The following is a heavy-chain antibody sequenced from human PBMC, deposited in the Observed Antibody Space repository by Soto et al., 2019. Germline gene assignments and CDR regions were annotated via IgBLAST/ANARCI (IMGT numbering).Heavy chain of an antibody. V-gene: IGHV3-30-3*01. J-gene: IGHJ6*02. Sequence: QVQLVESGGGVVQPGRSLRLSCAASGFTFSSYAMHWVRQAPGKGLEWVAVISYDGSNKYYADSVKGRFTISRDNSKNTLYLQMNSLRAEDTAVYYGARVEYSSSWFFYGMDVWGQGTTVTVSS. CDR2: ISYDGSNK. CDR3: ARVEYSSSWFFYGMDV. CDR1: GFTFSSYA. D-gene: IGHD6-13*01.